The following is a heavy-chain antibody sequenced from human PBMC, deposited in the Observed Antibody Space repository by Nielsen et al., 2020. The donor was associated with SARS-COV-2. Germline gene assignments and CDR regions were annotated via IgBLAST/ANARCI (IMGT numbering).Heavy chain of an antibody. D-gene: IGHD3-10*01. CDR2: INHSGST. CDR3: ARVGRRFGESP. Sequence: SETLSLTCAVYGGSFSGYYWSWIRQPPGKGLEWIGEINHSGSTNYNPSLKSRVTISVDTSKNQFSLKLSSVTAVDTAVYYCARVGRRFGESPWGQGTLVTVSS. J-gene: IGHJ5*02. V-gene: IGHV4-34*01. CDR1: GGSFSGYY.